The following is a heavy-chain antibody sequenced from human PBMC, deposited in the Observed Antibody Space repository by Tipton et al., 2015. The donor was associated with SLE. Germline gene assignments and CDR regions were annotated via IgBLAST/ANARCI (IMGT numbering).Heavy chain of an antibody. J-gene: IGHJ4*02. CDR2: ISYSGST. CDR3: ARDKPTYSCLDY. V-gene: IGHV4-59*01. D-gene: IGHD4-11*01. Sequence: LSCTVSGGSINDSFWNWVRQPPGKGLEWIGYISYSGSTKYNPSLKSRLTISVDTPKNQISLKLSSVTAADTAVYYCARDKPTYSCLDYWGQGTLVTVSS. CDR1: GGSINDSF.